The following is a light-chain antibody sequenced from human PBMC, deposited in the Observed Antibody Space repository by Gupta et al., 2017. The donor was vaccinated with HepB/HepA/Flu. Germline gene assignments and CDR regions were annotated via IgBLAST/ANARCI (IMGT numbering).Light chain of an antibody. V-gene: IGKV1-9*01. CDR3: QQLNSYPRT. CDR1: QGVSNN. J-gene: IGKJ1*01. CDR2: GAI. Sequence: DIQLTQSPPFLSASVGDRVTITCRATQGVSNNLVWYQQRPGKAPKLLISGAITLQSGVPSRFSGSGSWTEFALTINDLQPEDCATYFCQQLNSYPRTFGQGPTVEIK.